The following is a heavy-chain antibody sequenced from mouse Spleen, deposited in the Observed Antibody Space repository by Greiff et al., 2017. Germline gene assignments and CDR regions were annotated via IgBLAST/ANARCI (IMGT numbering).Heavy chain of an antibody. Sequence: EVKLMESGGGLVKPGGSLKLSCAASGFTFSSYAMSWVRQTPEKRLEWVATISSGGSYTYYPDSVKGRFTISRDNAKNTLYLQMSSLRSEDTAVYYCARDGSSSYYFDYWGQGTTLTVSS. J-gene: IGHJ2*01. CDR1: GFTFSSYA. D-gene: IGHD1-1*01. CDR2: ISSGGSYT. V-gene: IGHV5-9-1*01. CDR3: ARDGSSSYYFDY.